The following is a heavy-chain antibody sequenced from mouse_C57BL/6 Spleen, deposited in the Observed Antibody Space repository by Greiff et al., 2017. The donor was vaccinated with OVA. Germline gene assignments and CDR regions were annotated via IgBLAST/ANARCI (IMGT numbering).Heavy chain of an antibody. J-gene: IGHJ4*01. CDR3: ARQGSLYAMDY. Sequence: QVQLQQSGPELVKPGASVKISCKASGYAFSSSWMNWVKQRPGTGLEWIGRIYPGDGDTNYNGKFKGKATLTADKASSTAYMQLSSLTSEDSAVYFCARQGSLYAMDYWGQGTSVTVSS. V-gene: IGHV1-82*01. D-gene: IGHD1-1*01. CDR1: GYAFSSSW. CDR2: IYPGDGDT.